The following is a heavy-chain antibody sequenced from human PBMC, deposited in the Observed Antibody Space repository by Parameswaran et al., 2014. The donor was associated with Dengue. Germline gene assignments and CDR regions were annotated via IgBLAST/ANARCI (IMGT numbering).Heavy chain of an antibody. CDR2: SITVGAP. CDR3: ARVTSGSWSYYYYGMDV. J-gene: IGHJ6*02. V-gene: IGHV4-59*01. Sequence: RWIRQPPGRDWSGLGISITVGAPTTTPPSKSRVTISVDTSKNQFSLKLSSVTAADTAVYYCARVTSGSWSYYYYGMDVWGQGTTVTVSS. D-gene: IGHD6-13*01.